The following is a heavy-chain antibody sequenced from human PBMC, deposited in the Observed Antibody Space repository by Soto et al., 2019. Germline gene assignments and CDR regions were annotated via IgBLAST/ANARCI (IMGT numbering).Heavy chain of an antibody. Sequence: QVQLVQSGADVKKPGSSVKVSCKASGGTFSSYTISWVRQAPGQGLEWMGRIIPILGVANYAHKFQGRVTITADKPPSTAYMELSSLRSEDTAVYYCAINYYDTAPYWGQGTMVTVPS. D-gene: IGHD3-22*01. J-gene: IGHJ3*01. CDR2: IIPILGVA. CDR1: GGTFSSYT. V-gene: IGHV1-69*02. CDR3: AINYYDTAPY.